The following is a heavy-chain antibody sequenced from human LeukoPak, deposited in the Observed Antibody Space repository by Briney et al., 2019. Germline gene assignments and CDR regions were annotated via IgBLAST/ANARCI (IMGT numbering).Heavy chain of an antibody. CDR3: ARSYYDFWSGYRTGDGAFDI. J-gene: IGHJ3*02. D-gene: IGHD3-3*01. CDR2: MNPNSGNT. CDR1: GYTFTSYD. Sequence: EASVKVSCKASGYTFTSYDVNWVRQAPGQGLEWMGWMNPNSGNTVYAQKFKGRVTITRNTSKSTAYMELSSLRSEDTAVYYCARSYYDFWSGYRTGDGAFDIWGQGTMVTVSS. V-gene: IGHV1-8*03.